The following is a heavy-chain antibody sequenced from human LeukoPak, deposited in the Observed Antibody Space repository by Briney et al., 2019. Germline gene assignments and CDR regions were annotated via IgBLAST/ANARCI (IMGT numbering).Heavy chain of an antibody. J-gene: IGHJ4*02. V-gene: IGHV4-4*07. CDR2: IYTSGST. D-gene: IGHD3-10*01. CDR1: GGSISSYY. CDR3: ARGPTNRGTFDY. Sequence: SETLSLTCTVSGGSISSYYWIWIRQPAGKGLEWIGRIYTSGSTNCNPSLKSRVTMSVDTSKNQFSLKLSSVTAADTAVYYCARGPTNRGTFDYWGQGTLVTVSS.